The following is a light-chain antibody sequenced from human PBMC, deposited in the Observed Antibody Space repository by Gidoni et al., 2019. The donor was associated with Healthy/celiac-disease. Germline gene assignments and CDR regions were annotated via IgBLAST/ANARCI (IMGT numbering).Light chain of an antibody. CDR3: QQRSNWPGT. J-gene: IGKJ1*01. CDR2: DAS. V-gene: IGKV3-11*01. CDR1: QSVSSY. Sequence: EMVLTQSPATLSSSPGERATLSCRASQSVSSYLACSQQKPDQAPRLLISDASNRATGIPAVFSGSGSGTDFTLTISSLEPEDFAVYYCQQRSNWPGTFGQGTKVEIK.